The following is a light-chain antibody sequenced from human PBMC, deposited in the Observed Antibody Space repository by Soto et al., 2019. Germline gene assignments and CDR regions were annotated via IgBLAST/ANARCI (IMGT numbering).Light chain of an antibody. V-gene: IGKV3-11*01. Sequence: EIVLTQSPAILSLSPGGRATLSCRASQSVSLSLAWYQQKPGQAPRLLLYDASNRATGIPARFSGSGSGTDFTLTISRLEPEDFAVYYCQQYGSSGTFGQGTKVDIK. J-gene: IGKJ1*01. CDR2: DAS. CDR3: QQYGSSGT. CDR1: QSVSLS.